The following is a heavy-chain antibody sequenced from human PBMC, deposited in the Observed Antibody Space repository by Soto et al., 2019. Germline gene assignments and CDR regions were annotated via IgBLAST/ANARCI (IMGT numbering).Heavy chain of an antibody. D-gene: IGHD2-15*01. CDR2: ISAYNGNT. CDR3: ARSGCSGGSCYSYYFDY. J-gene: IGHJ4*02. Sequence: ASVKVSCKASGYTFTSYGISWVLQAPGQGLEWMGWISAYNGNTNYAQKLQGRVTMTTDTSTSTAYMELRSLRSDDTAVYYCARSGCSGGSCYSYYFDYWGQGTLVTVSS. V-gene: IGHV1-18*01. CDR1: GYTFTSYG.